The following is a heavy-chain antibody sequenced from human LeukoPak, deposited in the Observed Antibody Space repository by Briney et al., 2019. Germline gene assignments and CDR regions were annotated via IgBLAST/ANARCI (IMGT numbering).Heavy chain of an antibody. J-gene: IGHJ5*02. CDR2: IYYSGST. Sequence: SETLSLTCTVSGGSINSYYWSWIRQPPGKGLEWIGYIYYSGSTNYNPSLKSRITISVDTSKNQFSLKLSSVTAADTAVYYCARAGAEDNWFDPWGQGTLVTVSS. D-gene: IGHD1-1*01. CDR3: ARAGAEDNWFDP. CDR1: GGSINSYY. V-gene: IGHV4-59*08.